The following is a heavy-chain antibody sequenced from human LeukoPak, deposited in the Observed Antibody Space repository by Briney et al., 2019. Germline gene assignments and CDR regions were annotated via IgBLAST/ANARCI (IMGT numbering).Heavy chain of an antibody. CDR1: GGTFSSYA. J-gene: IGHJ4*02. Sequence: SVKVSCKASGGTFSSYAISWVRQAPGQGLEWMGGIIPIFGTANYAQKFQGRVTITADESTSTAYMELSSLRAEDTAVYYCVKGFRELRPNYFDYWGQGTLVTVSS. V-gene: IGHV1-69*13. D-gene: IGHD1-26*01. CDR2: IIPIFGTA. CDR3: VKGFRELRPNYFDY.